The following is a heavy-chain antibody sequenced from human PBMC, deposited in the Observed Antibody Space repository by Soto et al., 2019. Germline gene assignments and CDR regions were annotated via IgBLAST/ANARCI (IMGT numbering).Heavy chain of an antibody. J-gene: IGHJ4*02. CDR1: GFSLSTSGVG. CDR2: IYWDDDK. Sequence: QITLKESGPTLVKPTQTLTLTCTFSGFSLSTSGVGVGWIRQPPGKALEWLALIYWDDDKRYSPSLKSRLTIXKXTXXNQVVLTMTNMDPVDTATYYCAHRQPLGTQVYFDYWGQGTLVTVSS. CDR3: AHRQPLGTQVYFDY. D-gene: IGHD7-27*01. V-gene: IGHV2-5*02.